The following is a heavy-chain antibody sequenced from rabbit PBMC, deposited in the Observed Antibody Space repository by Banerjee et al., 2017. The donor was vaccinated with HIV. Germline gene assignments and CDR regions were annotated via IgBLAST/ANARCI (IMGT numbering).Heavy chain of an antibody. CDR2: INSNTGNT. V-gene: IGHV1S45*01. Sequence: QEQLVESGGGLVQPGGSLKLSCKASGFDFSTYGVSWVRQAPGKGLEWIACINSNTGNTVYASWAKGPFTISKTSSTTVTLQMTSLTAADTATYLCARDLAGVIGWNFNLWGQGTLVTVS. J-gene: IGHJ4*01. D-gene: IGHD4-1*01. CDR3: ARDLAGVIGWNFNL. CDR1: GFDFSTYG.